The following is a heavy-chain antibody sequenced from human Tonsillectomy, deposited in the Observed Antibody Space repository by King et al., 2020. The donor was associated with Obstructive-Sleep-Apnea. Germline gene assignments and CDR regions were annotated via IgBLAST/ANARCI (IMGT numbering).Heavy chain of an antibody. CDR1: GGSISSYY. CDR2: IYNSGST. J-gene: IGHJ4*02. D-gene: IGHD3-22*01. CDR3: ARENSRYYDSSGFDY. V-gene: IGHV4-59*01. Sequence: QLQESGPGLVKPSETLSLTCTVSGGSISSYYWSWIRPPPGKGLEWIGYIYNSGSTNYNPSLKSRVTISVDTSKNQLSLKLSSVTAADTAVYYCARENSRYYDSSGFDYWGQGTLVTVSS.